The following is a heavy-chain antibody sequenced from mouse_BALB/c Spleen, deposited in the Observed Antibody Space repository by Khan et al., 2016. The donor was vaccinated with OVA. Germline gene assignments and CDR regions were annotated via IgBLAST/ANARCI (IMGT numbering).Heavy chain of an antibody. CDR3: ASPPYYAYYIMDY. D-gene: IGHD2-10*01. J-gene: IGHJ4*01. Sequence: VQLQESGLGLVAPSQSLSITCTISGFSLTNYGVHWVRQPPGKGLEWLVVIWSDGSTTYHSVLKSRLSNSKDNSKSQVFLKMNSLQTDDTDMYDCASPPYYAYYIMDYWGQGTSVTVSS. CDR1: GFSLTNYG. V-gene: IGHV2-6-1*01. CDR2: IWSDGST.